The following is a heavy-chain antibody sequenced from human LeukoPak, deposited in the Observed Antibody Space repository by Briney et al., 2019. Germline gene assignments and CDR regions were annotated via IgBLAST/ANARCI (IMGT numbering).Heavy chain of an antibody. Sequence: PGGSLRLSCAASGFTFSSYGMHWVRQAPGKGLEWVAVISYDGSNKYYADSVKGRFTISRDNSKNTLYLQMNSLRAEDTAVYYCAREESGGWYRYWGQGTLVTVSS. D-gene: IGHD6-19*01. V-gene: IGHV3-30*03. CDR1: GFTFSSYG. CDR3: AREESGGWYRY. J-gene: IGHJ4*02. CDR2: ISYDGSNK.